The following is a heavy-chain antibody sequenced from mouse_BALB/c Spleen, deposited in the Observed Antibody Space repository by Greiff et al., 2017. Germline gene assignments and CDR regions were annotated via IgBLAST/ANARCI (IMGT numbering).Heavy chain of an antibody. CDR3: VRHSLYGYDY. J-gene: IGHJ2*01. CDR1: GFTFNTYA. CDR2: IRSKSNNYAT. V-gene: IGHV10-1*02. D-gene: IGHD2-2*01. Sequence: EVMLVESGGGLVQPKGSLKLSCAASGFTFNTYAMNWVRQAPGKGLEWVARIRSKSNNYATYYADSVKDRFTISRDDSQSMLYLQMNNLKTEDTAMYYCVRHSLYGYDYWGQGTTLTVSS.